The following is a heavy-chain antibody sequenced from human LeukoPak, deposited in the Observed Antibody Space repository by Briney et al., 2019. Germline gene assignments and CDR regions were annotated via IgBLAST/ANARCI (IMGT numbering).Heavy chain of an antibody. V-gene: IGHV4-39*01. Sequence: PSETLSLTCTVSGGSIISCSYYWVWLRQSPGKGLEWIVTIYYSGKTYYNPSLKSRVTISVDTSKNQFSLQLTSVTAADTAVYYCARSDSSSSLVLGSYYGMDVWGQGTTVTVSS. CDR2: IYYSGKT. CDR1: GGSIISCSYY. D-gene: IGHD6-6*01. CDR3: ARSDSSSSLVLGSYYGMDV. J-gene: IGHJ6*02.